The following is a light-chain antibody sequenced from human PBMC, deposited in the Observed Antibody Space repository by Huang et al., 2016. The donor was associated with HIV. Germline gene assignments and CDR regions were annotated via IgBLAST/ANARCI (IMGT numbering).Light chain of an antibody. CDR3: QQYDNLYT. J-gene: IGKJ2*01. Sequence: DIQMTQSPSSLSASVGDRVTITCQASQDFSNYLNWYQQKPGKAPKLLIYDASNLETGVPSRFSGSGSGTDFTFTISSLQPEDIATYYCQQYDNLYTFGQGTKLAIK. V-gene: IGKV1-33*01. CDR1: QDFSNY. CDR2: DAS.